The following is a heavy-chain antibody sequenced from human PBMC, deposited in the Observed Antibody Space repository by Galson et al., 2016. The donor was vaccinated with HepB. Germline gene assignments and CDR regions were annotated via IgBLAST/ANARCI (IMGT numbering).Heavy chain of an antibody. J-gene: IGHJ3*02. CDR3: ARDRNYYDGSSYYDVFDI. V-gene: IGHV3-7*03. D-gene: IGHD3-22*01. CDR1: EFTFSSYW. Sequence: SLRLSCAASEFTFSSYWMTWVRQAPGKGLEWIANIKGDGSKIQYVDSVRGRFTISRDNVQTLLYLQMNSLRAEETAVYYCARDRNYYDGSSYYDVFDIWGQGTMVTVSS. CDR2: IKGDGSKI.